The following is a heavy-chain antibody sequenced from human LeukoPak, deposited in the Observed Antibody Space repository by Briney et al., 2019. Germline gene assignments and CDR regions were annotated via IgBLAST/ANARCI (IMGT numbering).Heavy chain of an antibody. CDR3: AKTQGYYDA. CDR2: IYGSDDKT. CDR1: GFTFSSYA. D-gene: IGHD2-15*01. V-gene: IGHV3-23*01. J-gene: IGHJ5*02. Sequence: GGSLRLSCEASGFTFSSYAMSWVRQAPGKGLELVSGIYGSDDKTVYGDAVKGRFTISRDNSKNTLYLQMNSLRADDTAVYYCAKTQGYYDAWGQGALVTVSS.